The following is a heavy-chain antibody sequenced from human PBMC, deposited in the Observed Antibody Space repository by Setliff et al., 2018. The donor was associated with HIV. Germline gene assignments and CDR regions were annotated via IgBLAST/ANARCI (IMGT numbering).Heavy chain of an antibody. Sequence: SVKVSCKASGGTFSSYAISWVRQAPGQGLQWMGGIIPIVGIANYVQKFQGRVTITADKSTSTVYMEFSSQRSEDTAVYYCARGARDMIVVIGGDAFDIWGQGTMVTVSS. CDR2: IIPIVGIA. CDR3: ARGARDMIVVIGGDAFDI. CDR1: GGTFSSYA. J-gene: IGHJ3*02. D-gene: IGHD3-22*01. V-gene: IGHV1-69*10.